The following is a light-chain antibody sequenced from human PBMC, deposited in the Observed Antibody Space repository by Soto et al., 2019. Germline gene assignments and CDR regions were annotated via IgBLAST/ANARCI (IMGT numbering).Light chain of an antibody. J-gene: IGLJ2*01. Sequence: QSALTQPASVSGSPGQSITISCTGTSSDVGGYNYVSWYQQHPGKAPQLIIYEVSTRPSGVSYRFSGSKSGNTASLTISGLQTEDEADYYCSSYTSNNTSVLFGGGTKVTVL. CDR2: EVS. CDR1: SSDVGGYNY. V-gene: IGLV2-14*01. CDR3: SSYTSNNTSVL.